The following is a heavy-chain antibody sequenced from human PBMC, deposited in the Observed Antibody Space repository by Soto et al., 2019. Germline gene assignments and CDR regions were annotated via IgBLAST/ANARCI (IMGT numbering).Heavy chain of an antibody. CDR1: GDSFSTFD. D-gene: IGHD6-13*01. CDR3: ARQLREAAGNFDY. V-gene: IGHV1-69*01. Sequence: QVQLVQSGAEVKKPGSSVKVSCKASGDSFSTFDFTWVRQAPGQGLEWMGGIIPIFGTANYAQKFEGRVTITADESTSTAYMELSSLRSEDTAVYYCARQLREAAGNFDYWGQGTRVTVSS. CDR2: IIPIFGTA. J-gene: IGHJ4*02.